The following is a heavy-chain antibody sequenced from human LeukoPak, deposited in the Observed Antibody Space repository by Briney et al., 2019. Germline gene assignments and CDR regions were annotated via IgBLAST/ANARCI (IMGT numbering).Heavy chain of an antibody. J-gene: IGHJ4*02. CDR3: ANESPGYSSSWYVY. CDR2: ISYDGSNK. CDR1: GFTFSSYS. Sequence: GGSLRLSCAASGFTFSSYSMNWVRQAPGKGLEWVAVISYDGSNKYYADSVKGRFTISRDNSKNTLYLQMNSLRAEDTAVYYCANESPGYSSSWYVYWGQGTLVTVSS. D-gene: IGHD6-13*01. V-gene: IGHV3-30*18.